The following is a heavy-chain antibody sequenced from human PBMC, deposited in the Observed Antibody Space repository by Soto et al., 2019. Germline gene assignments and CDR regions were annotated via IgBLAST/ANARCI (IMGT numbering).Heavy chain of an antibody. Sequence: EVQLLESGGGLAQPGGSLVLSCAASRFTFSSYAMSWVRQAPGKGLEWVSSISGGGNDAYYADSVKGRFTISRDNSQNTLDLQMSSLRADDTAVYYCARSLFLASTDTEPFDYWGQGALVTVSS. D-gene: IGHD3-3*02. CDR1: RFTFSSYA. CDR3: ARSLFLASTDTEPFDY. CDR2: ISGGGNDA. J-gene: IGHJ4*02. V-gene: IGHV3-23*01.